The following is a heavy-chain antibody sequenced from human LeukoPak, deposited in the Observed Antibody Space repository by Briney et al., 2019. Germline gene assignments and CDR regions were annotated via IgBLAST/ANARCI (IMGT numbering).Heavy chain of an antibody. CDR2: IYHSGST. J-gene: IGHJ4*02. CDR1: GYSISSGYY. CDR3: ARQGGYYFDY. D-gene: IGHD3-16*01. V-gene: IGHV4-38-2*01. Sequence: SETLSLTCAVSGYSISSGYYWVWIRQPPGKGLEWIGSIYHSGSTYYNPSLKSRVNISVDTSKNQFSLKLSSVTAADTAVYYCARQGGYYFDYWGQGTLVTVSS.